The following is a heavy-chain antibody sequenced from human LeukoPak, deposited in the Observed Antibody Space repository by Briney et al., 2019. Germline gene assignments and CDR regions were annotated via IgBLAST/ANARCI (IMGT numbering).Heavy chain of an antibody. Sequence: PGGSLRLSCAASGFTFDDYAMHWVRQAPGKGLEWVPGISWNSGSIGYADSVKGRFTISRDNAKNSLYLQMNSLRAEDTALYYCAKDGTSYGQGFFDYWGQGTLVTVSS. CDR3: AKDGTSYGQGFFDY. J-gene: IGHJ4*02. D-gene: IGHD5-18*01. CDR1: GFTFDDYA. V-gene: IGHV3-9*01. CDR2: ISWNSGSI.